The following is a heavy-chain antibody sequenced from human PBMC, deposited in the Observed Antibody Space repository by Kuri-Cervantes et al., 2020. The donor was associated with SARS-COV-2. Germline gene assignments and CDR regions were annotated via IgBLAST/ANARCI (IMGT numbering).Heavy chain of an antibody. J-gene: IGHJ6*03. Sequence: GGSLRLSCAASGFTFSSYAMHWVRQAPGKGLKWVAVISYDGSNKYYADSVKGRFTISRDNSKNTLYLQMNSLRAEDTAVYYCAREGTHLSSYYYMDVWGKGTTVTVSS. V-gene: IGHV3-30-3*01. CDR1: GFTFSSYA. CDR3: AREGTHLSSYYYMDV. CDR2: ISYDGSNK. D-gene: IGHD2/OR15-2a*01.